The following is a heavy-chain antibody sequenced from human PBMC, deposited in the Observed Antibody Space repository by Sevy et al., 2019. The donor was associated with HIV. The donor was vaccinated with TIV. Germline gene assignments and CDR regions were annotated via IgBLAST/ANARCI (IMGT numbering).Heavy chain of an antibody. V-gene: IGHV3-66*01. Sequence: GGSLRLSCAASGFTVSSNYMSWVRQAPGKGLEWVSVIYSGGSTYYADSVKGRFTISRDNSKNTLYLQRNSLRAEDTAVYYCARDGSDSSSWHYYYGMDVWGQGTTVTVSS. D-gene: IGHD6-13*01. CDR3: ARDGSDSSSWHYYYGMDV. CDR2: IYSGGST. J-gene: IGHJ6*02. CDR1: GFTVSSNY.